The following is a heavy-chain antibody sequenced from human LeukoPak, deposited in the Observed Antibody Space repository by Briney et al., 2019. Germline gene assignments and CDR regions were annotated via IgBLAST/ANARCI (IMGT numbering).Heavy chain of an antibody. Sequence: PSETLSLTCTVSGGSISSYYWSWIRQPPGKGLEWIGYIYYSGSTNYNPSLKSRVTISVDTSKNQFSLKLSSVTAADTAVYYCARGKGGSYHYYGMDVWGQGTTVTVSS. CDR2: IYYSGST. D-gene: IGHD1-26*01. CDR1: GGSISSYY. J-gene: IGHJ6*02. V-gene: IGHV4-59*01. CDR3: ARGKGGSYHYYGMDV.